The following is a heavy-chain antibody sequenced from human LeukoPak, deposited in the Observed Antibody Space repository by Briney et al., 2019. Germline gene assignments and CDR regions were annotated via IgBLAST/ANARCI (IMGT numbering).Heavy chain of an antibody. CDR1: GGSISSGGYY. CDR3: AREDYYGSGATDY. Sequence: SETLSLTCTVSGGSISSGGYYWSWIRQPPGKGLEWIGYIYHSGSTYYNPSHKSRVTISVDRSKNQFSLKLSSVTAADTAVYYCAREDYYGSGATDYWGQGTLVTVSS. D-gene: IGHD3-10*01. CDR2: IYHSGST. J-gene: IGHJ4*02. V-gene: IGHV4-30-2*01.